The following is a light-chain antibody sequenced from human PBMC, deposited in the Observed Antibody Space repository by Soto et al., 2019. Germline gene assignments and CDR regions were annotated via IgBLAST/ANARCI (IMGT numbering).Light chain of an antibody. CDR3: QQYNVYST. J-gene: IGKJ4*01. V-gene: IGKV1-5*03. CDR2: KAS. Sequence: DILMTQSPSTLSASIGDRVNITCRASQSISSWLAWYQQKPGKAPKVLIYKASNLESGVPSRFSGSGSETEFTLTISSLQPDDFATYYCQQYNVYSTFGGGTKVDIK. CDR1: QSISSW.